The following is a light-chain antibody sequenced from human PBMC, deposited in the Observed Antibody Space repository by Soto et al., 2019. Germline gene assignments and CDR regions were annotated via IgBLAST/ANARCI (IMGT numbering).Light chain of an antibody. CDR3: QQYSSYWT. CDR2: DAS. CDR1: QSIRSL. Sequence: DIQMTQSPSTLSASVGDRVTITCRASQSIRSLLAWYQQKPGKAPKVLIYDASNLESGVPSRFSGSGSGTEFTLTISRLQPDDFATYYCQQYSSYWTFGQGTKVDIK. J-gene: IGKJ1*01. V-gene: IGKV1-5*01.